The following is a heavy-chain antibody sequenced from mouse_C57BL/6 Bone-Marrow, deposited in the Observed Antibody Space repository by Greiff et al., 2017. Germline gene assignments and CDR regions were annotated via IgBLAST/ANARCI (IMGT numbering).Heavy chain of an antibody. CDR2: IYPGSGST. CDR3: ATGIYYDDDRVYAMDY. CDR1: GYTFTSYW. V-gene: IGHV1-55*01. D-gene: IGHD2-4*01. J-gene: IGHJ4*01. Sequence: QVQLQQPGAELVKPGASVKMSCKASGYTFTSYWITWVKQRPGQGLEWIGDIYPGSGSTNYNEKFKGKATLTVDTSSSTAYMQLSSLTSEDSAVYYCATGIYYDDDRVYAMDYWGQGTSVTVSS.